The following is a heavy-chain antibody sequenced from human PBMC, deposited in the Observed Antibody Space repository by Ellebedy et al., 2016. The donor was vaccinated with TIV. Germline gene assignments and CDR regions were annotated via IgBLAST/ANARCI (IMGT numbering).Heavy chain of an antibody. Sequence: GESLKISCAASGFTFSSYWIHWVRQAPGKGLMWVSRINEDGTSISYADSVRGRFTISRDNSKNTLYLRMNSLRAEDTAIYYCAKGRSGTYIHHAFDYWGQGTLVTVSS. D-gene: IGHD1-14*01. V-gene: IGHV3-74*01. CDR3: AKGRSGTYIHHAFDY. J-gene: IGHJ4*02. CDR1: GFTFSSYW. CDR2: INEDGTSI.